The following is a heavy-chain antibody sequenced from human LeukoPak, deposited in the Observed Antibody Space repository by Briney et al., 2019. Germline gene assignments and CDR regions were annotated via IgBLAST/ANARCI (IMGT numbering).Heavy chain of an antibody. D-gene: IGHD3-10*01. Sequence: ASVKVSCKASGYTFTGYYMHWVRQAPGQGLEWMGWINPNSGGTNYAQKFQGRVTMTRDTSISTAYMELSRLRSDDTAVYYCARDIVYYGSGSPENWFDPWGQGTLVTVSS. CDR2: INPNSGGT. CDR1: GYTFTGYY. V-gene: IGHV1-2*02. CDR3: ARDIVYYGSGSPENWFDP. J-gene: IGHJ5*02.